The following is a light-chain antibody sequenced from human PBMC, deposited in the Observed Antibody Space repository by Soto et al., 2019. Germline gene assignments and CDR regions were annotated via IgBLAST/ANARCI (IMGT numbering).Light chain of an antibody. Sequence: EVVMTQSPATLSVSPGERATLSCRASESVSRNLAWYQQKPGQAPRLLTYDVSTRATGVTGRFSGSGSGTEFTLTISSLQSEDFAVYYCQQYGVRPPATFGPGTRLEIE. CDR1: ESVSRN. V-gene: IGKV3-15*01. CDR2: DVS. J-gene: IGKJ5*01. CDR3: QQYGVRPPAT.